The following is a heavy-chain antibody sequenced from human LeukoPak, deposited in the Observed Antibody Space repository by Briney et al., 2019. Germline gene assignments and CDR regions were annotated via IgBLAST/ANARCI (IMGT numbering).Heavy chain of an antibody. V-gene: IGHV3-7*03. CDR1: GFTFSDYL. Sequence: PGGSLRLSCAASGFTFSDYLMTWVRQAPGKGLEWVADIKADGSDKYYVDSVKGRFTILRDNAKNSLYLQMNSLRAEDTAVYYCAPNYYDSSGKASYFDYWGQGTLVTVSS. CDR3: APNYYDSSGKASYFDY. CDR2: IKADGSDK. J-gene: IGHJ4*02. D-gene: IGHD3-22*01.